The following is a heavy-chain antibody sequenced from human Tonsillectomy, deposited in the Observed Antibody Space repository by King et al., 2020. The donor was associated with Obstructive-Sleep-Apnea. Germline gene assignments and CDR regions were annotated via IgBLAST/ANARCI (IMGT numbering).Heavy chain of an antibody. CDR3: ARESVTAAGRSSDY. D-gene: IGHD6-13*01. J-gene: IGHJ4*02. V-gene: IGHV4-4*07. CDR2: IYTSGST. Sequence: QLQESGPGLVKPSETLSLTFTVSGDSISSYYWNWIRQPAGKGLEGIGRIYTSGSTNYNPSPKSRVTMSVDTSKNQFSLNLSTVTAADPAVYYCARESVTAAGRSSDYWGQGTLVTVSS. CDR1: GDSISSYY.